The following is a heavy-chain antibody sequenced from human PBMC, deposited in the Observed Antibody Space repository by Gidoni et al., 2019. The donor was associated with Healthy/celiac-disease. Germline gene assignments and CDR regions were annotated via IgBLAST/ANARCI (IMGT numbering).Heavy chain of an antibody. V-gene: IGHV3-48*01. J-gene: IGHJ6*02. Sequence: EVQLVESGGGLVQPGGSLRLSCAASGFPFSSYSMNWVRQAPGKGLEWVSYISSSSSTIYYADSVKGRFTISRDNAKNSLYLQMNSLRAEDTAVYYCARDSIQRLVPAAIDYYYGMDVWGQGTTVTVSS. CDR3: ARDSIQRLVPAAIDYYYGMDV. CDR2: ISSSSSTI. CDR1: GFPFSSYS. D-gene: IGHD2-2*01.